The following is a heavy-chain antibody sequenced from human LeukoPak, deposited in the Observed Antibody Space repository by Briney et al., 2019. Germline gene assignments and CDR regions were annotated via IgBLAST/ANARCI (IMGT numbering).Heavy chain of an antibody. Sequence: SVKVSCKASGFTFTSSAMQWVRQARGQRLEWIGWIVVGSGNTNYAQKFQERVTITRDMSTSTAYMELSSLRSEDTAVYYCARQEGSGSYEFDPWGQGTLVTVSS. V-gene: IGHV1-58*02. CDR3: ARQEGSGSYEFDP. CDR2: IVVGSGNT. D-gene: IGHD1-26*01. CDR1: GFTFTSSA. J-gene: IGHJ5*02.